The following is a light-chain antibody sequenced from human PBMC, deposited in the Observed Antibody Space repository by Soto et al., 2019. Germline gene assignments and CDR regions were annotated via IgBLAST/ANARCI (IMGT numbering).Light chain of an antibody. CDR2: DVS. V-gene: IGLV2-11*01. J-gene: IGLJ2*01. CDR3: CSYAGRFQVI. Sequence: QSALTQPRSVSGSPGQAVTISCTGTSSDVGGYNYVSWYQQHPGKAPKVMIYDVSKRPSGVPDRFSGSKSGNTASLTISGLQAEDEADYYCCSYAGRFQVIFGGGTKLTVL. CDR1: SSDVGGYNY.